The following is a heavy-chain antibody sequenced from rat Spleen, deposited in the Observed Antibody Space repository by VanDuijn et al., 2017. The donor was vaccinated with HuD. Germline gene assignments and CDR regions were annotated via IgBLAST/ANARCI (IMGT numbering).Heavy chain of an antibody. CDR2: IIYDGSST. V-gene: IGHV5-7*01. J-gene: IGHJ2*01. D-gene: IGHD3-1*01. CDR3: ARQRTLYYFDY. CDR1: GFTFSNYY. Sequence: EVQLVESGGGLVQPGRSMKLSCAALGFTFSNYYMAWVRQSPKKGLEWVATIIYDGSSTYYRDSVKGRFIIFRDNAKNSLYLQMDSLRSEDTATYYCARQRTLYYFDYWGQGVMVPVSS.